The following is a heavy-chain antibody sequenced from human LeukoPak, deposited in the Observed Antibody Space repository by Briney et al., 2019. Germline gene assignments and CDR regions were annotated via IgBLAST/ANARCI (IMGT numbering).Heavy chain of an antibody. V-gene: IGHV1-2*02. CDR2: INPNSGGT. CDR1: GYTFTGYY. J-gene: IGHJ4*02. Sequence: ASVKVSCKASGYTFTGYYMHWVRQAPGQGLEWMGWINPNSGGTNYAQKFQGRVTMTRDTSISTAYMELRSLRSDDTAVYYCARERKPYSDYWGQGTLVTVSS. CDR3: ARERKPYSDY.